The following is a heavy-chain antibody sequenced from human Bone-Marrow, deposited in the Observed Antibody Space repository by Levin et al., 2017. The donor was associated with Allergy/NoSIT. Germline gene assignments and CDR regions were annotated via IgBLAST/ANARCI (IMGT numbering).Heavy chain of an antibody. D-gene: IGHD3-22*01. CDR1: GFSLSTSGVG. J-gene: IGHJ4*02. Sequence: ASGPTLVKPTQTLTLTCTFSGFSLSTSGVGVGWIRQPPGKALEWLALIYWDDDKRYSPSLKSRLTITKDTSKNQVVLTMTNMDPVDTATYYCAHRTYYYDSSGYYPKRYYFDYWGQGTLATVSS. CDR3: AHRTYYYDSSGYYPKRYYFDY. V-gene: IGHV2-5*02. CDR2: IYWDDDK.